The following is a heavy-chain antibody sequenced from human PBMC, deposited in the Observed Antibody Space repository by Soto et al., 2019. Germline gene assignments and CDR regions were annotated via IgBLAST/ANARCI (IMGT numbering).Heavy chain of an antibody. Sequence: GGSLRLSCAASGFTFSGDAIHWVRQPPGKGLEWVAVISFDGRNEYFADSVKGRFSVSRDNSKKMAYLQMDSLTPEDTAVFFCVRVRCSASTCSRASPWEFFDSWGPGP. CDR2: ISFDGRNE. J-gene: IGHJ4*02. CDR3: VRVRCSASTCSRASPWEFFDS. CDR1: GFTFSGDA. V-gene: IGHV3-30*04. D-gene: IGHD2-2*01.